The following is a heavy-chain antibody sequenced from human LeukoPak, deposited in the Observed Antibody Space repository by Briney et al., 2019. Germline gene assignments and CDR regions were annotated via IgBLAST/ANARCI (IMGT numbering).Heavy chain of an antibody. CDR1: GYTLTGYY. V-gene: IGHV1-2*02. CDR3: ARDGVECSSTSCYEDYYYGMDV. CDR2: INPNSGGT. D-gene: IGHD2-2*01. J-gene: IGHJ6*02. Sequence: ASVKVSCKASGYTLTGYYMHRVRQAPGQGLEWMGWINPNSGGTNYAQKFQGRVTMTRDTSISTAYMELSRLRSDDTAVYYCARDGVECSSTSCYEDYYYGMDVWGQGTTVTVSS.